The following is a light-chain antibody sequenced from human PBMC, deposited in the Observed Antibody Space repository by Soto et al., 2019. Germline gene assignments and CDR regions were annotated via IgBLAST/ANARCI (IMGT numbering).Light chain of an antibody. CDR1: SSDIGGHNY. CDR2: DVS. Sequence: QSVLTQPASVTASPGQSITISCTGTSSDIGGHNYVSWYQQHPGKAPKLLIHDVSNRPSGVSNRFSGSKSGNTASLTISGLQAEDEAEYFCSSYASGSTFYVFGTGTKLTVL. V-gene: IGLV2-14*01. CDR3: SSYASGSTFYV. J-gene: IGLJ1*01.